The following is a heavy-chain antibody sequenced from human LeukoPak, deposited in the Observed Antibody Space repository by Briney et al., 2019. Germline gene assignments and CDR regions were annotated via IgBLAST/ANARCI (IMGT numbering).Heavy chain of an antibody. J-gene: IGHJ6*03. V-gene: IGHV1-18*01. CDR1: GYTFTSYG. Sequence: ASVKVSCKASGYTFTSYGISWVRQAPGQGLEWMGRISAYNGNTNYAQKLQGRVTMTTDTSTSTAYMELRSLRSDDTAVYYCARDDYAGTRQYYYYYMDVWGKGTTVTVSS. D-gene: IGHD1-7*01. CDR2: ISAYNGNT. CDR3: ARDDYAGTRQYYYYYMDV.